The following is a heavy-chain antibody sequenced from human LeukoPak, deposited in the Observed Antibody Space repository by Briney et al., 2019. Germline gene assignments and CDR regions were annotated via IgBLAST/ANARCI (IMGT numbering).Heavy chain of an antibody. J-gene: IGHJ6*03. CDR2: VIPIFGTA. CDR3: ARGVLGYCSSTSCYSVGGYYYYYMDV. D-gene: IGHD2-2*01. CDR1: GGTFSSYA. V-gene: IGHV1-69*13. Sequence: SVKVSCKASGGTFSSYAISWVRQAPGQGLEWMGGVIPIFGTANYAQKFQGRVTITADESTSTAYMELSSLRSEDTAVYYCARGVLGYCSSTSCYSVGGYYYYYMDVWGKGTTVTISS.